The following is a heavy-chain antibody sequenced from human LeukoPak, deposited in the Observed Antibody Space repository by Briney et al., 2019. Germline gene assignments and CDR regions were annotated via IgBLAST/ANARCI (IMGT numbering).Heavy chain of an antibody. Sequence: SETLSLTCTVSGGSISRFYWSWIRQPPGKGLEWIGYIYYSGSTNYNPSLKSRVTISVDTSKNQFSLKLSSVTAADTAVYYCARHSYSSGWYGGFFDYWGQGTLVTVSS. CDR2: IYYSGST. V-gene: IGHV4-59*08. D-gene: IGHD6-19*01. J-gene: IGHJ4*02. CDR3: ARHSYSSGWYGGFFDY. CDR1: GGSISRFY.